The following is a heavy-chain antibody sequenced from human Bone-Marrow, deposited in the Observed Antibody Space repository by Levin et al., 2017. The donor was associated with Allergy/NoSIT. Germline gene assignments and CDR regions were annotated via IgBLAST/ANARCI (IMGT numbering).Heavy chain of an antibody. V-gene: IGHV3-23*01. CDR2: LNAGGDNT. CDR3: AKAGTTVMLDYSYLDV. CDR1: GFTFSIYA. J-gene: IGHJ6*03. D-gene: IGHD4-17*01. Sequence: GESLKISCAASGFTFSIYAMSWVRQAPGKGLEWVSILNAGGDNTYYADFVKGRFTISREYSKNTLFLQMNSLRVEDTARYYCAKAGTTVMLDYSYLDVWGEGTAVTVSS.